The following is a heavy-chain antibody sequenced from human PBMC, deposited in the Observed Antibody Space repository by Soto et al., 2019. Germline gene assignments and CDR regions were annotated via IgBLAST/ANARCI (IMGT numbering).Heavy chain of an antibody. Sequence: GGSLRLSCAASGFTLSRHTVNWVRQAPGKGLEWVSFIGSRTSDIYYADSVKGRFTISRDNAKNSLYLDLTRLRAEDTAVYFCVRDYYDTSGYPNTFDMWGQGTMVTVSS. D-gene: IGHD3-22*01. V-gene: IGHV3-21*01. CDR2: IGSRTSDI. CDR3: VRDYYDTSGYPNTFDM. CDR1: GFTLSRHT. J-gene: IGHJ3*02.